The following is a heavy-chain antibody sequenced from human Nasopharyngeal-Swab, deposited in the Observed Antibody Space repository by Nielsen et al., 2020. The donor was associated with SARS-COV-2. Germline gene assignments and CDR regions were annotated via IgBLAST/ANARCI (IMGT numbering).Heavy chain of an antibody. CDR2: VSYSGRT. V-gene: IGHV4-59*12. CDR1: GAFISSDY. Sequence: SETLSLTCAVSGAFISSDYWGWIRQLPGKGLEWIGCVSYSGRTDYNPSFKSRVTISIDTSKKHFSLVLSSLTAADTALYYCTRGSLRTAPDCWGQGTLVTVSS. CDR3: TRGSLRTAPDC. J-gene: IGHJ4*02. D-gene: IGHD4-17*01.